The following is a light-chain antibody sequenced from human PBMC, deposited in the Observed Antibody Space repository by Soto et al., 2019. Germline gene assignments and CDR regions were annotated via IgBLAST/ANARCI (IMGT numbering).Light chain of an antibody. CDR1: QGISNW. CDR3: QQANSFPYT. Sequence: DIQMTQSPASVSASVGDRVTITCRASQGISNWLAWYQQKAGKAPKLLIYATSTLQSGVPSRFRGSGSGTEIPLTISSLQPEDVATYYCQQANSFPYTFGQGTKLEIK. CDR2: ATS. J-gene: IGKJ2*01. V-gene: IGKV1-12*01.